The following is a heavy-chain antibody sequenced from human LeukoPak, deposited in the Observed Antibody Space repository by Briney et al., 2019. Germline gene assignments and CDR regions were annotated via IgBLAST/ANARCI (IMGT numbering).Heavy chain of an antibody. CDR3: TTDIHHYGDYVGY. CDR2: IKSKTDGGTT. Sequence: GGSLRLSCAASGFTFSNAWMSWVRQAPGKGLEWVGRIKSKTDGGTTDYAAPVKGRFTISRDDSKNTLYLQMNSLNTEDTAVYYCTTDIHHYGDYVGYWGQGTLVTVSS. J-gene: IGHJ4*02. D-gene: IGHD4-17*01. V-gene: IGHV3-15*01. CDR1: GFTFSNAW.